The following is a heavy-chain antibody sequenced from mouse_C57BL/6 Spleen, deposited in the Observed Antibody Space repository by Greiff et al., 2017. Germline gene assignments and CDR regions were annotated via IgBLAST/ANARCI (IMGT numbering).Heavy chain of an antibody. Sequence: QVTLKVSGPGILQPSQTLSLTCSFSGFSLSTFGMGVGWIRQPSGKGLEWLAHIWWDDDKYYNPALKSQLTISKDTSKNQVFLKIANVDTADTATDYCARVYYSNPYWYFDVWGTGTTVTVSS. CDR3: ARVYYSNPYWYFDV. D-gene: IGHD2-5*01. J-gene: IGHJ1*03. CDR2: IWWDDDK. V-gene: IGHV8-8*01. CDR1: GFSLSTFGMG.